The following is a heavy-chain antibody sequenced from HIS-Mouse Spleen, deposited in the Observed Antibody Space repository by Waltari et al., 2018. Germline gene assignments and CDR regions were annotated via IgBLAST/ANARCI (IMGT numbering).Heavy chain of an antibody. D-gene: IGHD5-12*01. CDR1: GYTFTGYY. J-gene: IGHJ3*02. CDR2: INPNSGGT. Sequence: EVKKPGASVKVSCKASGYTFTGYYMHWVRQAPGQGLEWMGWINPNSGGTNYAQKFQGRVTMTRDTSISTAYMELSRMGSDDTAVYYCARGGHIVATPGAFDIWGQGTMVTVSS. V-gene: IGHV1-2*02. CDR3: ARGGHIVATPGAFDI.